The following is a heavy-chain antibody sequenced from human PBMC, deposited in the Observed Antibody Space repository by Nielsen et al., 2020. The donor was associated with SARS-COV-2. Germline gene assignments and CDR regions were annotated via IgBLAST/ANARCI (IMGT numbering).Heavy chain of an antibody. Sequence: GESLNISCAASGFTFSSYAMRWVRQAPGKGLEWVSAISGSGGSTYYADSVKGRFTISRDNSKNTLFLQMNSLRAEDTAVYYCAKEYSDNYYDAFDIWGQGTMVTVSS. D-gene: IGHD5-12*01. CDR1: GFTFSSYA. CDR2: ISGSGGST. CDR3: AKEYSDNYYDAFDI. J-gene: IGHJ3*02. V-gene: IGHV3-23*01.